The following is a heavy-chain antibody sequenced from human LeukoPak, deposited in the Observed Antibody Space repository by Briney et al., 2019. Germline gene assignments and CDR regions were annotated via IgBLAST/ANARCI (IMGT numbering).Heavy chain of an antibody. Sequence: SETLSLTCAVYGGSFSGYYWSWIRQPPGKGLEWIGEINHSGSTNYNPSLKSRVTISVDTSKNQFSLKLSSVTAADTAVYYCVRMYFDWFDAFDIWGQGTMVTVSS. CDR2: INHSGST. J-gene: IGHJ3*02. CDR1: GGSFSGYY. CDR3: VRMYFDWFDAFDI. V-gene: IGHV4-34*01. D-gene: IGHD3-9*01.